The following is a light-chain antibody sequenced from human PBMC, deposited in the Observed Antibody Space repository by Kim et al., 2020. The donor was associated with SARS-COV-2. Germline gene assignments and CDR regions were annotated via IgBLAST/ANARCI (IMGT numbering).Light chain of an antibody. Sequence: ASVGDRVTITCRASQDIANSLAWYQQKPGKVPKVPIYAASTLQSGVPSRFSGSGSGTEFTLTIGSLQTEDVATYYCQKYNSAPWTFGPGTKVDIK. J-gene: IGKJ1*01. CDR2: AAS. CDR1: QDIANS. CDR3: QKYNSAPWT. V-gene: IGKV1-27*01.